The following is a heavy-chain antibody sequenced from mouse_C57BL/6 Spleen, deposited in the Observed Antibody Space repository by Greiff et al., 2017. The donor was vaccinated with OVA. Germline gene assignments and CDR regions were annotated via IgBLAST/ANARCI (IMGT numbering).Heavy chain of an antibody. D-gene: IGHD4-1*01. CDR3: TRDRKLGNAMDY. CDR1: GFTFSSYA. CDR2: ISSGGDYI. Sequence: EVHLVESGEGLVKPGGSLKLSCAASGFTFSSYAMSWVRQTPEKRLEWVAYISSGGDYIYYADTVKGRFTISRDNARNTLYLQMSSLKSEDTAMYYCTRDRKLGNAMDYWGQGTSVTVSS. V-gene: IGHV5-9-1*02. J-gene: IGHJ4*01.